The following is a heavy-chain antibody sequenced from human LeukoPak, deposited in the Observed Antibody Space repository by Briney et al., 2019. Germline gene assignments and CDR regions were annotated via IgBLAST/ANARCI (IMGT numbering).Heavy chain of an antibody. Sequence: PGGSLRLSCAASGFTFSSYGMHWVRQAPGKGLEWVAVISYDGSNKYYADSVKGRFTISRDNSKNTLYLQMNSLRAEDTAVYYCAKEMAVAAKPGAFDIWAKGQWSPSLQ. V-gene: IGHV3-30*18. CDR3: AKEMAVAAKPGAFDI. D-gene: IGHD2-15*01. CDR1: GFTFSSYG. CDR2: ISYDGSNK. J-gene: IGHJ3*02.